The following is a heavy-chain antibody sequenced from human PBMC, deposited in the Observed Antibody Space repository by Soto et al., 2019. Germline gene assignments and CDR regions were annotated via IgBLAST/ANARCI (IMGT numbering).Heavy chain of an antibody. D-gene: IGHD2-15*01. CDR2: IYHSGST. Sequence: SETLSLTCAVSGGSISSSNWWSWVRQPPGKGLEWIGEIYHSGSTNYNPSLKSRVTISVDKSKNQFSLKLSSVTAADTAVYYRARDSAECSGGRCYSGCDYWRQGPLVIASS. J-gene: IGHJ4*02. CDR1: GGSISSSNW. V-gene: IGHV4-4*02. CDR3: ARDSAECSGGRCYSGCDY.